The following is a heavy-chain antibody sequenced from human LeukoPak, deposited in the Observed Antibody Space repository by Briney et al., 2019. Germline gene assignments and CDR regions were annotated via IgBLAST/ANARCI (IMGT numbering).Heavy chain of an antibody. CDR3: ARANNSSWHN. V-gene: IGHV3-23*01. Sequence: GGSLRLSCAASGFTFSSYAMTWVRQAPGKGLERVSAVTDSGDKVFYADSVKGRFTVSRDNAKNSLYLQMNSLRVDDTAVYYCARANNSSWHNWGQGTLVTVSS. CDR2: VTDSGDKV. CDR1: GFTFSSYA. J-gene: IGHJ4*02. D-gene: IGHD6-13*01.